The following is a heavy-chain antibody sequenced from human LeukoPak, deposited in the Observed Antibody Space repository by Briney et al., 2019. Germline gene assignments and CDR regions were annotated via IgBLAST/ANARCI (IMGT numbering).Heavy chain of an antibody. CDR1: GFTFSSYS. V-gene: IGHV3-48*01. J-gene: IGHJ5*02. CDR3: ARDHYYDSSGYFP. D-gene: IGHD3-22*01. CDR2: ISSSSNTI. Sequence: GGSLRLSCAASGFTFSSYSMNWVRQAPGKGLEWVSYISSSSNTIYYADSVRGRFSISRDNSKNTLYLQMNSLRAEDTAVYYCARDHYYDSSGYFPWGQGTLVTVSS.